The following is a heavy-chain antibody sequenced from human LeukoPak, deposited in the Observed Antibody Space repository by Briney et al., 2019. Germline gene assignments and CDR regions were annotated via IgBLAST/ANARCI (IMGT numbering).Heavy chain of an antibody. CDR3: ARMAMDPPMVTNLFAL. Sequence: ASVKISCNASGYTFTDYYMSWVRRAPGQGPECMGVIHPSGGSTTYAQKFQGRVTLTKDTATSTVYIELSSLRSDDTAVYYCARMAMDPPMVTNLFALWGQGTLLTVSA. D-gene: IGHD5-18*01. V-gene: IGHV1-46*01. CDR2: IHPSGGST. J-gene: IGHJ4*02. CDR1: GYTFTDYY.